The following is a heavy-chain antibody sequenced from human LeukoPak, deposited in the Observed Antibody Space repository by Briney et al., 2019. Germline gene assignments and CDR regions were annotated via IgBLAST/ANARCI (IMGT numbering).Heavy chain of an antibody. Sequence: PSETLSLTCTVSGGSISSYYWSWIRQPPGKGLEWIGYIYYSGSTNYNPSLKSRVTISVNTSKNQFSLKLSSVTAADTAVYYCARSSRIIVDWFDPWGQGTLVTVSS. CDR2: IYYSGST. V-gene: IGHV4-59*01. J-gene: IGHJ5*02. D-gene: IGHD2-15*01. CDR3: ARSSRIIVDWFDP. CDR1: GGSISSYY.